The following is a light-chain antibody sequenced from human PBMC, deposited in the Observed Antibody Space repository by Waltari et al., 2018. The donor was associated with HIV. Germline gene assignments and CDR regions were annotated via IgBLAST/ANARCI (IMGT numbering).Light chain of an antibody. CDR1: QSVNANF. CDR2: GAS. J-gene: IGKJ2*01. CDR3: HQYGNSPST. Sequence: ELVFTQSPATLSLSPGERATLTCRASQSVNANFFAWYQQRPGQAPRLLIYGASTRAPGVPDRFSGSGSGTDFILAISRLEPEDFAVYYCHQYGNSPSTFGQGTTLDIK. V-gene: IGKV3-20*01.